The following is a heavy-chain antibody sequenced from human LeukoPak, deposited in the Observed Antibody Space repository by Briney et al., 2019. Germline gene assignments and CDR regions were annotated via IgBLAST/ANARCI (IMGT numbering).Heavy chain of an antibody. Sequence: GGSLRLSCATSGFTYSSCVMAWVREAPGEGLERVSSISGSGGSTYYADSVKGRFTISRDNSMNTLYLQMNSLTAEDTAVYYCAKRHCSSTHCYAFDYWGQGTLVTVSS. D-gene: IGHD2-2*01. J-gene: IGHJ4*02. CDR3: AKRHCSSTHCYAFDY. V-gene: IGHV3-23*01. CDR2: ISGSGGST. CDR1: GFTYSSCV.